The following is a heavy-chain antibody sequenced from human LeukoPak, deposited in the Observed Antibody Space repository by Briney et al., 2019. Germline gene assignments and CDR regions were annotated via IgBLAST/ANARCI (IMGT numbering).Heavy chain of an antibody. V-gene: IGHV3-20*04. CDR2: INWNGGST. CDR1: GFPFDDYG. J-gene: IGHJ3*02. CDR3: ARDIVLIAVAVRGSFDI. Sequence: GGSLRLSCAASGFPFDDYGMNWVRHVPGKGLEWVFGINWNGGSTVYADSVKGRFTISRDNAKNSLYLQMNSLRAEDTALYYCARDIVLIAVAVRGSFDIWGQGTMVTVSS. D-gene: IGHD6-19*01.